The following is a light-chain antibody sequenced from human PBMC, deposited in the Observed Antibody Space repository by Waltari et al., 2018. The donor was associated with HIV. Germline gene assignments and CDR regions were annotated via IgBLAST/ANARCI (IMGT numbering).Light chain of an antibody. V-gene: IGLV2-8*01. Sequence: QSALTQPTSASGSPRQSVTISCPGTSSDLGGLDHVSWYHQQPPKAPKLILYEVNRRPSGVHDRFSGSKSGNTASLTVSGLQPEDEGDYYCSSYKDANDVVFGGGTKLTVL. CDR3: SSYKDANDVV. J-gene: IGLJ2*01. CDR2: EVN. CDR1: SSDLGGLDH.